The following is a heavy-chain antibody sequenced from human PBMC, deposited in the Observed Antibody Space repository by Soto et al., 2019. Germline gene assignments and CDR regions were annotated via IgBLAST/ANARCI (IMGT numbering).Heavy chain of an antibody. CDR3: ARDYSRYYGMDV. V-gene: IGHV3-33*01. D-gene: IGHD2-15*01. J-gene: IGHJ6*02. Sequence: PGGSLRLSCAASGFTFSNYGMHWVRQAPGKGLESVAVIWYDGTNKYYADSVKGRFTISRDNSKNTMYLQVNSLRAKDTAVYYCARDYSRYYGMDVWGQGTTVTVSS. CDR1: GFTFSNYG. CDR2: IWYDGTNK.